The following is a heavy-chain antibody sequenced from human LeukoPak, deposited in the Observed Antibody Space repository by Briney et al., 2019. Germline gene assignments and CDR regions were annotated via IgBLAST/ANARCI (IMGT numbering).Heavy chain of an antibody. CDR1: GVSFSGYY. CDR3: ARGVCSGGSCYSEWNY. J-gene: IGHJ4*02. V-gene: IGHV4-34*01. D-gene: IGHD2-15*01. CDR2: INYSGST. Sequence: SETLSLTCAVYGVSFSGYYWSWVRQPPGKGREWIGEINYSGSTNYNPSRKSRVTISEDKSKNQFSLKLSSVTAADTAVYYCARGVCSGGSCYSEWNYWGQGTLVTVSS.